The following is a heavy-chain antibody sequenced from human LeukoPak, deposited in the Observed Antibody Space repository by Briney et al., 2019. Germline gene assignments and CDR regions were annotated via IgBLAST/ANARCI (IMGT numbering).Heavy chain of an antibody. V-gene: IGHV3-48*02. CDR1: GFTFSSFS. Sequence: GGSLRLSCAASGFTFSSFSMNWVRQAPGKGLEWVSYISGSSSAIYYADSVKGRFTISRDNAKNSLYLQMNSLRDEDTAVYYCARSLLLGTSVDYWGQGTLVTVSS. J-gene: IGHJ4*02. CDR2: ISGSSSAI. D-gene: IGHD3-22*01. CDR3: ARSLLLGTSVDY.